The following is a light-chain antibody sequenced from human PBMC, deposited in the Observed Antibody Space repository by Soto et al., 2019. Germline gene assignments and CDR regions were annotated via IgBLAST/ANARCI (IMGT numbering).Light chain of an antibody. Sequence: EIVLTQSPATLSSSPGERATLSCSASQNIITYLAWYQQKPGQAPRLLIYDTSNRATGIPARFSGSGSGTDFTLTISSLEPEDFAVYYCQQRSKWPPATFGQGTKVEMK. J-gene: IGKJ1*01. V-gene: IGKV3-11*01. CDR3: QQRSKWPPAT. CDR1: QNIITY. CDR2: DTS.